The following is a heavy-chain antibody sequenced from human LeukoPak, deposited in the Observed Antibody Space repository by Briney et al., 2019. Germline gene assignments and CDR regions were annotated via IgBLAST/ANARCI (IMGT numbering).Heavy chain of an antibody. CDR2: MNPNRGNT. V-gene: IGHV1-8*01. Sequence: ASVKVSCKASGYTFTSYDINWVRQATGQGLEWMGWMNPNRGNTGYAQKFQGRVTMTRNTSISTAYMELSSLRSEDTAVYYCARAYYYDSSGYYYYDYWGQGTLVTVSS. J-gene: IGHJ4*02. CDR3: ARAYYYDSSGYYYYDY. CDR1: GYTFTSYD. D-gene: IGHD3-22*01.